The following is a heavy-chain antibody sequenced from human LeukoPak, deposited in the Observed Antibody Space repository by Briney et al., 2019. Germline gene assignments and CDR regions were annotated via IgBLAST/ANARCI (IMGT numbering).Heavy chain of an antibody. J-gene: IGHJ4*02. V-gene: IGHV3-30*02. CDR2: IRYDGSNK. CDR1: GFTFSSYG. CDR3: AKQREGYYGVYYFDY. Sequence: PGGSLRLFCAASGFTFSSYGMHWVRQAPGKGLEWVAFIRYDGSNKYYADSVKGRFTISRDNSKNTLYLQMNSLRAEDTAVYYCAKQREGYYGVYYFDYWGQGTLVTVSS. D-gene: IGHD3-10*01.